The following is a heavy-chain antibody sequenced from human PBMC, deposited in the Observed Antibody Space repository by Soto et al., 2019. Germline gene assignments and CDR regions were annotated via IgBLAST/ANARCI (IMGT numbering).Heavy chain of an antibody. Sequence: QVQLVESGGGVVQPGRSLRLSCAGSGFTFSHYGTYWVRQAPGKGLEWVAVISHDGGTKYYAASVRGRFTISRDNSKNTVYLQMNGLTAEDTAVYYCARDIHDEAPGATGDWYFDIWGRGTLVIVS. CDR2: ISHDGGTK. CDR3: ARDIHDEAPGATGDWYFDI. CDR1: GFTFSHYG. J-gene: IGHJ2*01. V-gene: IGHV3-30*03. D-gene: IGHD1-26*01.